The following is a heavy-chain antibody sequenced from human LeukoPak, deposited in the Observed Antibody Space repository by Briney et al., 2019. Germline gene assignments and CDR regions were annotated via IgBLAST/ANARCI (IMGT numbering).Heavy chain of an antibody. V-gene: IGHV4-39*07. CDR3: ARDLVTDDYFDH. D-gene: IGHD1-20*01. J-gene: IGHJ4*02. Sequence: KTSETLSLTCTVSGGSISSGTYYWGWIRQPPGKGLEWIGSIYYIGSTHYNPSLKSRVTISVDTSKNQFSLKLSSVTAADMAVYYCARDLVTDDYFDHWGQGTLVTVSS. CDR1: GGSISSGTYY. CDR2: IYYIGST.